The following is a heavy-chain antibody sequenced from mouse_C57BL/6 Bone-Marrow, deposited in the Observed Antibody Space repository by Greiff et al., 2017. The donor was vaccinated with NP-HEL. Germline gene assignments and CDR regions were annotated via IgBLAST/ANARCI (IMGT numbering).Heavy chain of an antibody. D-gene: IGHD1-3*01. CDR3: ARSSPGYAMDY. V-gene: IGHV1-26*01. Sequence: VQLQQSGPELVKPGASVKISCKASGYTFTDYYMNWVKQSHGKSLEWTGDINPNNGGTSYNQKFKGKATLTVDKSSSTAYMELRSLTSEDSAVYYCARSSPGYAMDYWGQGTSVTVSS. CDR2: INPNNGGT. J-gene: IGHJ4*01. CDR1: GYTFTDYY.